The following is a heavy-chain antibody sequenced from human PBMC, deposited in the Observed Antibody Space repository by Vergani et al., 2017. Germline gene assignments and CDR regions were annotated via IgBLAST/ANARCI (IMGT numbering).Heavy chain of an antibody. V-gene: IGHV4-31*03. Sequence: QVQLQESGPGLVKPSQTLTLTCSVSGDSISSGVYYWNWIRQHLVKGLEWIGYIYSTGSTHHNPSLRRRINMSVDTSKNQFSLKLNSVTPEDTAVYYCAREWERQLSNWGQGTLVTVSS. CDR1: GDSISSGVYY. D-gene: IGHD6-13*01. CDR2: IYSTGST. CDR3: AREWERQLSN. J-gene: IGHJ4*02.